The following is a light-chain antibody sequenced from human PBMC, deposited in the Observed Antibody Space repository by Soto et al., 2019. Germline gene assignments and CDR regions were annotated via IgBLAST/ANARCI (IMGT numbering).Light chain of an antibody. Sequence: EIALTQSPGTLSLSPGERATLSCRASQSVSSSYLAWYQQKPGQAPRLLIYGASSRATGIPERFSGSGSGTDFAFTISRLEPEDGVVYYCEKYGSSTRYSFGQGTKLEIK. J-gene: IGKJ2*03. CDR2: GAS. CDR1: QSVSSSY. CDR3: EKYGSSTRYS. V-gene: IGKV3-20*01.